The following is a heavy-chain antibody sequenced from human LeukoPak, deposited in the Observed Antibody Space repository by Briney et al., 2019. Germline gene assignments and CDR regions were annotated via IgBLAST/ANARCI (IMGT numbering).Heavy chain of an antibody. V-gene: IGHV3-7*02. CDR1: GFTFSTFW. J-gene: IGHJ4*02. Sequence: GGSLRLSCAASGFTFSTFWMNWVRQAPGKGLEWVANIKQDGTEKHYLDSVKGRFTISRDNAKNSLYLQMDSLRAEDTAVYYCASYSSSRGDIEYWGQGTMVTVSS. D-gene: IGHD3-10*01. CDR3: ASYSSSRGDIEY. CDR2: IKQDGTEK.